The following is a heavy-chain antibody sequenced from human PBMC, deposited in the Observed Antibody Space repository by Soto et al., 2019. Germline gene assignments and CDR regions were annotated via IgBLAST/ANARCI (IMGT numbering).Heavy chain of an antibody. CDR1: GGSISGYY. V-gene: IGHV4-59*08. Sequence: SETLSLTCTISGGSISGYYWTWFRQSPGKGLEWIGYIYYSGSTNYNPSLKSRVTISVDTSKNQFSLKLSSVTAADTAVYYCARHHDSWGQGTLVTVSS. CDR2: IYYSGST. CDR3: ARHHDS. J-gene: IGHJ4*02.